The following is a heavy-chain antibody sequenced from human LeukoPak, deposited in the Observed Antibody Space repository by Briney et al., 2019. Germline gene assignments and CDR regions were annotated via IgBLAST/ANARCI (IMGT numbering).Heavy chain of an antibody. CDR1: GGSISSGGYS. J-gene: IGHJ4*02. Sequence: SQTLSLTCAVSGGSISSGGYSWSWIRQPPGKGLEWIGYIYHSGSTYYNPSLKSRVTISVDRSKNQFSLKLSSVTAADTAVYYCARGPYVDIVAIDYWGQGTLVTVSS. D-gene: IGHD5-12*01. CDR3: ARGPYVDIVAIDY. CDR2: IYHSGST. V-gene: IGHV4-30-2*01.